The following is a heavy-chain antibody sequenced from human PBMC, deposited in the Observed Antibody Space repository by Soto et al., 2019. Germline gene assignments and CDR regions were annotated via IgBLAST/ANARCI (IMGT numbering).Heavy chain of an antibody. D-gene: IGHD4-17*01. CDR3: ARALVETTVTTTCWFDP. Sequence: ASVKVSCKASGYTVTSYGISWVRQAPGQGLEWMGWISAYNGNTNYAQKLQGMVTMTTDTSTSMAYMELRSLRSDDTAVYYCARALVETTVTTTCWFDPWGQGTLVTVSS. V-gene: IGHV1-18*01. CDR2: ISAYNGNT. J-gene: IGHJ5*02. CDR1: GYTVTSYG.